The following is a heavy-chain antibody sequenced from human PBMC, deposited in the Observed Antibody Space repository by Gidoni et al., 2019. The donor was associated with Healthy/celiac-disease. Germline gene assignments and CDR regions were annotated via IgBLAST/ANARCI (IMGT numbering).Heavy chain of an antibody. V-gene: IGHV1-69*12. CDR2: IIPIFGTA. J-gene: IGHJ4*02. CDR3: ASSGWGADY. Sequence: QVQLVQSGAEVKQPGSSVKVSCKASGGTFSSYAISWVRQAPGQGLEWMGGIIPIFGTANYAQKFQGRVTITADESTSTAYMELGSLSSEDTAVYYCASSGWGADYWGQGTLVTVSS. D-gene: IGHD1-26*01. CDR1: GGTFSSYA.